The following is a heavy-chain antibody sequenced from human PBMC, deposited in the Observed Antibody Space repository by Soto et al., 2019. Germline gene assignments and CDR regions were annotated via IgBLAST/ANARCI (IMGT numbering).Heavy chain of an antibody. CDR2: ISYDGSNK. J-gene: IGHJ4*02. CDR1: GFTFSSYA. CDR3: ARESGYYTTPLFDY. D-gene: IGHD3-3*01. Sequence: ESGGGVVQPGRSLRLSCAASGFTFSSYAMHWVRQAPGKGLEWVAVISYDGSNKNYADSVKGRFTISRDNAKNTLYLQMNSLRAEDTAVYYCARESGYYTTPLFDYWGQGTLVTVSS. V-gene: IGHV3-30-3*01.